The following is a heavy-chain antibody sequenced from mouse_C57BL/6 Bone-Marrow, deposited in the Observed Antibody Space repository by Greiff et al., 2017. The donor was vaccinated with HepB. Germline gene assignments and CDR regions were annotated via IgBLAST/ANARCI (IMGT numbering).Heavy chain of an antibody. CDR3: ARSGVLLRTFDY. J-gene: IGHJ2*01. CDR2: IYPRSGNT. V-gene: IGHV1-81*01. D-gene: IGHD1-1*01. CDR1: GYTFTSYG. Sequence: QVQLQQSGAELARPGASVKLSCKASGYTFTSYGISWVKQRTGQGLEWIGEIYPRSGNTYYNEKFKGKATLTADKSSSTAYMELRSLTSEDSAVYFCARSGVLLRTFDYWGQGTTLTVSS.